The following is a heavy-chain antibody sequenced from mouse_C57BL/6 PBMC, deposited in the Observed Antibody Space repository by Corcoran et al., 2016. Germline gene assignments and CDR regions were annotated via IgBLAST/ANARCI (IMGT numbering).Heavy chain of an antibody. Sequence: QIQLVQSGPELKKPGETVKISCKASGYTFTTYGMSWVKQAPGKGLKWMGWINTYSGVPTYADDFKGRFASSLETSASTAYLQINNLKNEDTATYFCARDYYGSSDALYFDVWGTGTTVTVSS. J-gene: IGHJ1*03. CDR2: INTYSGVP. D-gene: IGHD1-1*01. CDR3: ARDYYGSSDALYFDV. V-gene: IGHV9-3*01. CDR1: GYTFTTYG.